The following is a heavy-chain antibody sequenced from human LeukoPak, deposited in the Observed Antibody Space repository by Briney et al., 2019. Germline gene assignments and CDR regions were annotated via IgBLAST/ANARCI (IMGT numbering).Heavy chain of an antibody. D-gene: IGHD1-1*01. CDR2: IYYSGST. CDR3: ARPVPSRLGWFDP. CDR1: GGSISSSSYY. Sequence: SETLSLTCTVSGGSISSSSYYWGWSRQPPGKGLEWIGSIYYSGSTYYNPSLKSRVTISVDTSKNQLSLKLSSVTAADTAVYYCARPVPSRLGWFDPWGQGTLVTVSS. J-gene: IGHJ5*02. V-gene: IGHV4-39*01.